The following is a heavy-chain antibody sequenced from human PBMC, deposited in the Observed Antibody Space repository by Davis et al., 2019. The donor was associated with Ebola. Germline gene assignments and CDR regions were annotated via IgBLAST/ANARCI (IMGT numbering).Heavy chain of an antibody. J-gene: IGHJ6*04. Sequence: ASVKVSCKASGGTFSSYTISWVRQAPGQGLEWMGIINPSGGSTSYAQRFQGRVTMTRDTSTSTVYMELSSLRSEDTAVYYCARGITHYAMDVWGKGTTVTVSS. CDR2: INPSGGST. D-gene: IGHD3-10*01. CDR3: ARGITHYAMDV. CDR1: GGTFSSYT. V-gene: IGHV1-46*01.